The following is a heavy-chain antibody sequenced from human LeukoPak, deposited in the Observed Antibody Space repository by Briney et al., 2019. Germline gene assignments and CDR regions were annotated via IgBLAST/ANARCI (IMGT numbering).Heavy chain of an antibody. J-gene: IGHJ4*02. CDR3: ARGDYYYDSSGYHYFDY. Sequence: PGRSLRLSCAASGFTFSSYGMHWVRQAPGKGLEWVAVIWYDGSNKYYADSVKGRFTISRDNSKNTLYLQTNSLRAEDTAVYYCARGDYYYDSSGYHYFDYWGQGTLVTVSS. CDR1: GFTFSSYG. CDR2: IWYDGSNK. V-gene: IGHV3-33*01. D-gene: IGHD3-22*01.